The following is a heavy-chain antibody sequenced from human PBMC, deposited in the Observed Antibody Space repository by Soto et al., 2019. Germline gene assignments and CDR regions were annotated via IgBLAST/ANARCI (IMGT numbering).Heavy chain of an antibody. D-gene: IGHD3-16*02. CDR3: TTDQKSDNYDYIWGSYRPRSSPEGDYYYYYMDV. J-gene: IGHJ6*03. Sequence: GGSLRLSCATSGFTFSNAWMSWVRQAPGKGLEWVGRIKSKTDGGTTDYAAPVKGRFTISRDDSKNTLYLQMNSLKTEDTAVYYCTTDQKSDNYDYIWGSYRPRSSPEGDYYYYYMDVWGKGTTVTVSS. V-gene: IGHV3-15*01. CDR2: IKSKTDGGTT. CDR1: GFTFSNAW.